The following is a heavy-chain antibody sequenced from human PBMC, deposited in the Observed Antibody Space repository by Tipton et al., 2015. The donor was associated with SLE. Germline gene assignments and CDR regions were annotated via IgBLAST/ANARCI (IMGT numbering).Heavy chain of an antibody. CDR2: IWYDGSNK. CDR1: GFTFSNYG. CDR3: GKDVWAWTTGYSFDY. J-gene: IGHJ4*02. D-gene: IGHD3-9*01. Sequence: QLVQSGGGVVQPGRSLRLSCAASGFTFSNYGMHWVRQAPGKGLEWVAVIWYDGSNKYYADSVKGRFTISRDNSKNTLYLQMNSLRIEDTAFYYCGKDVWAWTTGYSFDYWGQGTLVTVSS. V-gene: IGHV3-33*06.